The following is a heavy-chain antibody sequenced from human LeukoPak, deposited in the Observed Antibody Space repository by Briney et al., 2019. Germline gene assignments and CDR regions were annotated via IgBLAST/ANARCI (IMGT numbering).Heavy chain of an antibody. CDR1: GFTFSSYS. Sequence: GGSLRLSCAASGFTFSSYSMNWVRQAPGKGLEWVSSISSSSSYIYYADSVKGRFTISRDNAKNSLYLQMNSLRAEDTAVYYCARGRGVNYYYYYYMDVWGKGTTVTVSS. J-gene: IGHJ6*03. V-gene: IGHV3-21*01. CDR2: ISSSSSYI. D-gene: IGHD3-10*01. CDR3: ARGRGVNYYYYYYMDV.